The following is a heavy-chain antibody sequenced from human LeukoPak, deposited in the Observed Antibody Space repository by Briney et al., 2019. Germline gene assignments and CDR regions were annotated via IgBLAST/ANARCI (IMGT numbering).Heavy chain of an antibody. Sequence: SETLSLTCAVYGGSFSGYYWSWIRQPPGKGPEWIGEINHSGSTNYNPCLKSRVTISVDTSKSQFSLKLSSVTAADTAVYYCARGKLWIDYWGQGTLVTVSS. CDR3: ARGKLWIDY. CDR2: INHSGST. CDR1: GGSFSGYY. D-gene: IGHD2-21*01. J-gene: IGHJ4*02. V-gene: IGHV4-34*01.